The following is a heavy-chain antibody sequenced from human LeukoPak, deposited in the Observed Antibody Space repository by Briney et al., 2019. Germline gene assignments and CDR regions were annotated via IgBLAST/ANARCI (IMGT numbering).Heavy chain of an antibody. CDR1: GYTFTGYY. J-gene: IGHJ5*02. V-gene: IGHV1-2*02. Sequence: ASVKVSCKASGYTFTGYYMHWVRQAPGRGLEWMGWINPNSGGTNYAQKFQGRVTMTRDTSISTAYMELSRLRSDDTAVYYCAREGQLVGWFDPWGQGTLVTVSS. CDR3: AREGQLVGWFDP. CDR2: INPNSGGT. D-gene: IGHD6-13*01.